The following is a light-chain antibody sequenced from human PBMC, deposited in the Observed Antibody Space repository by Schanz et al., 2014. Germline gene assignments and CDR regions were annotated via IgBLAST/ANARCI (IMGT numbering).Light chain of an antibody. CDR3: CSNAGRYTRV. Sequence: QSALTHPASVSGSPGQSITISCTGTSSDVGNYNLVSWFQQHPGKAPKVMIYEGNKRPSGVAYRFSGSKSGVTASLTISGLQVEDEADYYCCSNAGRYTRVFGGGTKLTVL. J-gene: IGLJ3*02. CDR1: SSDVGNYNL. V-gene: IGLV2-23*01. CDR2: EGN.